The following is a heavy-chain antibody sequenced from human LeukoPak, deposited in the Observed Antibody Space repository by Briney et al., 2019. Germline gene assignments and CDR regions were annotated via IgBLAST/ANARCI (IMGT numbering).Heavy chain of an antibody. J-gene: IGHJ6*03. CDR2: IRSKAYGGTT. CDR1: GFTFGDYA. CDR3: TREGYWGTFYYYMDV. V-gene: IGHV3-49*04. D-gene: IGHD7-27*01. Sequence: GGSLRLSCTASGFTFGDYAMSWVRQAPGKGLEWVGFIRSKAYGGTTEYAASVKGRFTISRDDSKSIAYLQMNSLKTEDTAVYYCTREGYWGTFYYYMDVWGKGTTVTVSS.